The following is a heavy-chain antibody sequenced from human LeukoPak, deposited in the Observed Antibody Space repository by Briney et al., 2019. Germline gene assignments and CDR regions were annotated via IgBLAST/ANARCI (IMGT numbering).Heavy chain of an antibody. CDR2: IHHDGRI. CDR3: AREPVRGSLFDY. D-gene: IGHD3-16*01. Sequence: SETLSLTCDVSGGSIDSTNWWNWVRQPPGKGLEWIGEIHHDGRINYNPSLKSRVTLSVDKSKNQFSLKLSSVTAADTAVYYCAREPVRGSLFDYWGQGTLVTVSS. V-gene: IGHV4/OR15-8*01. CDR1: GGSIDSTNW. J-gene: IGHJ4*02.